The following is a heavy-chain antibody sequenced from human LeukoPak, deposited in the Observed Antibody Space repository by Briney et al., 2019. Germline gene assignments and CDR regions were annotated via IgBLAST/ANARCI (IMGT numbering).Heavy chain of an antibody. D-gene: IGHD6-19*01. Sequence: SVKVSCKASGGTFSSYAISWVRQAPGQGLEWMGDIIPIFGTANYAKKFKGRVTINTDESTSTAYMELSSLRSEDTAVYYCARDGQQTAVAGTNWFDPWGQGTLVTVSS. CDR1: GGTFSSYA. CDR2: IIPIFGTA. V-gene: IGHV1-69*05. CDR3: ARDGQQTAVAGTNWFDP. J-gene: IGHJ5*02.